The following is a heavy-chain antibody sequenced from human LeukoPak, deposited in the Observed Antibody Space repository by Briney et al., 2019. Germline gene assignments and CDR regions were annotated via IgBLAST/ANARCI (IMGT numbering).Heavy chain of an antibody. CDR2: ISYDGSNK. CDR3: ARGPPRSSPDY. Sequence: GGSLRLSCAASGFTFSSYAMHWVRQAPGKGLEWVAVISYDGSNKYYADSVKGRFTISRDNSKNTLYLQMNSLRAEDTAVYYCARGPPRSSPDYWGQGTLVTVSS. J-gene: IGHJ4*02. V-gene: IGHV3-30-3*01. D-gene: IGHD1-26*01. CDR1: GFTFSSYA.